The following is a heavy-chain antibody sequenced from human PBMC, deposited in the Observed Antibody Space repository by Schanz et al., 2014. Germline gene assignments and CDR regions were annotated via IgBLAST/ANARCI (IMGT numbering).Heavy chain of an antibody. V-gene: IGHV3-13*04. CDR3: ARGTDGNLHY. Sequence: EVQLVESGGGLVQPGGSLRLSCAASGFSIRNHDMHWVRQATGAGMEWVSGIGTAGDTFYPDTMKGRFTVSRDSGQSTLYRQKNSVRDGDTAVYYCARGTDGNLHYWGQGALVTVSS. CDR2: IGTAGDT. CDR1: GFSIRNHD. D-gene: IGHD1-1*01. J-gene: IGHJ4*02.